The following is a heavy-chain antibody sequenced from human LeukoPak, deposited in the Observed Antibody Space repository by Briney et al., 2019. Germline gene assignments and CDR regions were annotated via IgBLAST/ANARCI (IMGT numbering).Heavy chain of an antibody. CDR3: ARHHEECNGDYCFLLSFDH. V-gene: IGHV4-59*08. CDR1: GGSVSNYY. Sequence: PSETLSLTCTVCGGSVSNYYWSWIRQPPGEGLEWIGYIYYTGRTEHNPSLRGRLTMSVDTSNNQFSLRLSSVTAADTAVYFCARHHEECNGDYCFLLSFDHWGHGALVTVSS. CDR2: IYYTGRT. D-gene: IGHD4-17*01. J-gene: IGHJ4*01.